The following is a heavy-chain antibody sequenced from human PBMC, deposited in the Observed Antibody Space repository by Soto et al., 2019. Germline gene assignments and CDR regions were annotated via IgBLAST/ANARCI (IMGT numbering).Heavy chain of an antibody. CDR1: GYTFTSYS. D-gene: IGHD3-3*01. V-gene: IGHV1-18*01. CDR2: ISAYNGNT. J-gene: IGHJ5*02. Sequence: EASVKVSCKASGYTFTSYSIHWVRQAPGQRLEWMGWISAYNGNTKYAQKLQGRVTMTTDTSTSTAYMELRSLRSEDTAVYYCARAVNYDFWSGYFQPVRPWFDPWGQGTLVTVSS. CDR3: ARAVNYDFWSGYFQPVRPWFDP.